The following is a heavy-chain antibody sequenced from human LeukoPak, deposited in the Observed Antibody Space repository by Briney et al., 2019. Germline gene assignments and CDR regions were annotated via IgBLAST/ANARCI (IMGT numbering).Heavy chain of an antibody. J-gene: IGHJ4*02. V-gene: IGHV3-48*04. CDR3: ATSRVFDH. Sequence: GGSLRLSCAASGFTLSTYSMFWVRQAPGKGLEWISYISSSSNTIYYADSVKGRFTISRDNSKDTLYLEMNSLRVEDTAIYYCATSRVFDHWGQGTLVAVS. CDR2: ISSSSNTI. CDR1: GFTLSTYS.